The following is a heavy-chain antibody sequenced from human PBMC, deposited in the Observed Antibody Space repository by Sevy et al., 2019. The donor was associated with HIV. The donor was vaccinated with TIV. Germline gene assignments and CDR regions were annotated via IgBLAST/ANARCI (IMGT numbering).Heavy chain of an antibody. CDR3: ATTKDYYESSGSPFDY. J-gene: IGHJ4*02. Sequence: ASVKVSCKVSGYTLTQLSMHWVRQAPGKGLEWMGSFDPEDGKTLYAQKFQGRVTMTEDTSTDTAYMELSSLRSEDTAIYYCATTKDYYESSGSPFDYWGQGTLVTVSS. V-gene: IGHV1-24*01. CDR2: FDPEDGKT. CDR1: GYTLTQLS. D-gene: IGHD3-22*01.